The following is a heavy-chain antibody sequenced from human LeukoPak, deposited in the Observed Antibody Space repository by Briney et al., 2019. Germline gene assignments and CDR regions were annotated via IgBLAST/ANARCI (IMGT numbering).Heavy chain of an antibody. Sequence: ASVKASCKASGYTFTSYGISWVRQAPGQGLEWMGWISTYNGNTNDAQKLQGRVTMTTDTSTSIAYMELRSLSSDDTAVYYCAREGSPFYYYYMDVWGKGTTVTVSS. D-gene: IGHD2-15*01. J-gene: IGHJ6*03. CDR1: GYTFTSYG. CDR3: AREGSPFYYYYMDV. V-gene: IGHV1-18*01. CDR2: ISTYNGNT.